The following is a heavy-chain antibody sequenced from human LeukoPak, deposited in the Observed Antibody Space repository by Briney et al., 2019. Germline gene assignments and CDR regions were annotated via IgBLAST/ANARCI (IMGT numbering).Heavy chain of an antibody. J-gene: IGHJ4*02. V-gene: IGHV3-53*05. CDR3: ARGRLPRTGLPFDY. CDR1: GFTLTDSD. D-gene: IGHD3-9*01. CDR2: VYTGGST. Sequence: GGSLRLSCAASGFTLTDSDMTWVRQAPGKGLEWVSVVYTGGSTFHADSVKGRCTISRDLSKNMADLQMNGLRSEDTALYYCARGRLPRTGLPFDYWGQGTQVTVSS.